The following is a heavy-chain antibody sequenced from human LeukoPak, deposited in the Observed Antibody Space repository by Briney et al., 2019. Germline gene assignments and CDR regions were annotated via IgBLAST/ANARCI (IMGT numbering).Heavy chain of an antibody. D-gene: IGHD5-18*01. V-gene: IGHV4-38-2*02. Sequence: PSETLSLTCTVSGYSISSGYYWTWIRQPPGKGLEWIGSVSYSGTTKYNPSLKSRVTMSVDMSKNRLSLRLTSVTAADTAVYYCARSGYSYDSAVYWNFDLWGRGTLVTVSS. CDR2: VSYSGTT. CDR3: ARSGYSYDSAVYWNFDL. J-gene: IGHJ2*01. CDR1: GYSISSGYY.